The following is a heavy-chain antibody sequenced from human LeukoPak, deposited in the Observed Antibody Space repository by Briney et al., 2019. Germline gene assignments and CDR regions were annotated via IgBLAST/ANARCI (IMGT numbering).Heavy chain of an antibody. Sequence: GGSLRLSCAASGFTFSSYAMSWVRQAPGKGLAWVSAISGSGGSTYYADSVKGRFTISRDNSKNTLYLQMNSLRAEDTAVYYCAKDLDIVVVPAAMQNSNPGGYWGQGTLVTVSS. J-gene: IGHJ4*02. CDR1: GFTFSSYA. V-gene: IGHV3-23*01. CDR2: ISGSGGST. D-gene: IGHD2-2*01. CDR3: AKDLDIVVVPAAMQNSNPGGY.